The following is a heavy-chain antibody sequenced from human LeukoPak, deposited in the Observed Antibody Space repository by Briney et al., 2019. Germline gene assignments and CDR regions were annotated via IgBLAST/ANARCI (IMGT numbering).Heavy chain of an antibody. J-gene: IGHJ4*02. CDR2: IYYSGST. CDR3: ARGVLWFGELSSEAPYYFDY. V-gene: IGHV4-59*01. Sequence: SETLSLTCTVSGGSISSYYWSWIRQPPGKGLEWIGYIYYSGSTNYNPSLKSRVTISVDTSKNRFSLKLSSVTAADTAVYYCARGVLWFGELSSEAPYYFDYWGQGTLVTVSS. D-gene: IGHD3-10*01. CDR1: GGSISSYY.